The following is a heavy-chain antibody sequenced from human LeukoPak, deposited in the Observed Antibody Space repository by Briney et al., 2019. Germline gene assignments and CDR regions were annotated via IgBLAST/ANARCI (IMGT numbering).Heavy chain of an antibody. CDR1: GGSISRYY. CDR3: ACQTNDAFDI. CDR2: IYYSGST. J-gene: IGHJ3*02. Sequence: SETLSLTCTVSGGSISRYYWSWIRQPPGKGLEWIGYIYYSGSTNYNPSLKSRVTISVDTSKNQFSLKLSSVTAADTAVYYCACQTNDAFDIWGQGTMVTVSS. V-gene: IGHV4-59*08.